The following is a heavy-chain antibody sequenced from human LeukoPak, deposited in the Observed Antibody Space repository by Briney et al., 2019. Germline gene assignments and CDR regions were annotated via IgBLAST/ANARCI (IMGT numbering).Heavy chain of an antibody. CDR1: GGTFSSYA. CDR3: ARGGVRGDIYPRTPNWFDP. J-gene: IGHJ5*02. Sequence: SVKVSCKASGGTFSSYAISWVRQAPGQGLEWMGGIIPIFGTANYAQKFQGRVTITADKSTSTAYMELSSLRSEDTAVYYCARGGVRGDIYPRTPNWFDPWGQGTLVTVSS. V-gene: IGHV1-69*06. D-gene: IGHD3-10*01. CDR2: IIPIFGTA.